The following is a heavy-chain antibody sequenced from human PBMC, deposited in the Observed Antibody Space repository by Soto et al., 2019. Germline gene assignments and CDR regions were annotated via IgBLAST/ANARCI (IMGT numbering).Heavy chain of an antibody. V-gene: IGHV1-69*01. Sequence: QVQLVQSGAEVKKPGSSVKVSCKASGGTFSSYAISWVRQAPGQGLAWMGGIIPLFGTANYAQKFQGRVTLTLDEFISTAGMELSSLRSEDTAVYYCERALRRRSSSSGRGAFEFWGQGPMLTVSS. J-gene: IGHJ3*01. CDR2: IIPLFGTA. D-gene: IGHD6-6*01. CDR1: GGTFSSYA. CDR3: ERALRRRSSSSGRGAFEF.